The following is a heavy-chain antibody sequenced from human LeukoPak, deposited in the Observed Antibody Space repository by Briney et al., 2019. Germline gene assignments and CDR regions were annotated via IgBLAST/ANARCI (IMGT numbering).Heavy chain of an antibody. V-gene: IGHV3-30*03. CDR3: ARGSSAWPRNAFDI. CDR1: GFTFSNYG. D-gene: IGHD6-19*01. Sequence: TGGSLRLSCAASGFTFSNYGMHWVRQAPGKGLEWVAVISHDEIIKYYADSVRGRFTISRDNASSSLFLQMNSLRVEDTAVYFCARGSSAWPRNAFDIWGQGTMVTVSS. CDR2: ISHDEIIK. J-gene: IGHJ3*02.